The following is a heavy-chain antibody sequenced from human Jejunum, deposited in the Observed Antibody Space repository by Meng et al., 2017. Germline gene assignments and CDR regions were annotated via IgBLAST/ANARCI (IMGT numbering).Heavy chain of an antibody. CDR1: GGSISNYY. Sequence: SETLSLTCTVSGGSISNYYWSWIRRPPGRGLEWLGYVYYSGSTTYSPSLKSRITIPLNTSKNQSSLKLTAVTAADTAAYYCAKFWGGIFDAWGQGTVVTVSS. D-gene: IGHD3-16*01. J-gene: IGHJ5*02. CDR3: AKFWGGIFDA. V-gene: IGHV4-59*01. CDR2: VYYSGST.